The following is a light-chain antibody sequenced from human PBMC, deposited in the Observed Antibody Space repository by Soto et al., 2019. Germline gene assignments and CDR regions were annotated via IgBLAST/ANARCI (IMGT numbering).Light chain of an antibody. V-gene: IGLV4-60*02. CDR1: RGHSSYI. J-gene: IGLJ2*01. Sequence: QSVLTQSSSASASLGSSVKLTCTLSRGHSSYIIAWHQQQPGKAPRYLMNLEGSGAYNKGSGVPDRFSGSSSGADRYLTISNLQFEDEADYYCETWDTNTRVFGGGTKLTVL. CDR2: LEGSGAY. CDR3: ETWDTNTRV.